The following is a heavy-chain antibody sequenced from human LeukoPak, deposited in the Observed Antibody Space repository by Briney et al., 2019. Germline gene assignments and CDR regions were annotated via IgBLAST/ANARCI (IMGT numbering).Heavy chain of an antibody. V-gene: IGHV3-48*01. D-gene: IGHD3-9*01. CDR1: GFTFSSYS. Sequence: GGSLRLSCAASGFTFSSYSMNWVRQAPGKGLEWVSYISSSSSTIYYADSVKGRYTISRDNAKNSLYLQMNGLRAEDTAVYYCARVPHYDILTGYYKASGYGMDVWGQGTTVTVSS. CDR2: ISSSSSTI. J-gene: IGHJ6*02. CDR3: ARVPHYDILTGYYKASGYGMDV.